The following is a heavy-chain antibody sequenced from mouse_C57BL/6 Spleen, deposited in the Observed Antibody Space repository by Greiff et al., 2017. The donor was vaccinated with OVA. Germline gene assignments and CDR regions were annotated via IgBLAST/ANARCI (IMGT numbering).Heavy chain of an antibody. CDR3: ARYRGNSYWYFDV. D-gene: IGHD2-1*01. V-gene: IGHV1-61*01. CDR1: GYTFTSYW. J-gene: IGHJ1*03. CDR2: IYPSDSET. Sequence: QVQLKQPGAELVRPGSSVKLSCKASGYTFTSYWMDWVKQRPGQGLEWIGNIYPSDSETHYNQKFKDKATLTVDKSSSTAYMQLSSLTSEDSAVYYCARYRGNSYWYFDVWGTGTTVTVSS.